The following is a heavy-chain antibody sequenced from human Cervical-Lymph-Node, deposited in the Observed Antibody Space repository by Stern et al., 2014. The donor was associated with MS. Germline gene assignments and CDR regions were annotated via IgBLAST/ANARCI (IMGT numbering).Heavy chain of an antibody. J-gene: IGHJ4*02. V-gene: IGHV1-2*06. Sequence: QVQLGQSGAEMKKPGASVRVSCQTSGYTFDGYYLHWVRQAPGRGLEWIGRINPKSGGPNYAQDFQARVTLTRVASVSTVYMELRGLKFDDTAIYFCVRSPEMTYWGQGTLVTVSS. D-gene: IGHD2-2*01. CDR1: GYTFDGYY. CDR2: INPKSGGP. CDR3: VRSPEMTY.